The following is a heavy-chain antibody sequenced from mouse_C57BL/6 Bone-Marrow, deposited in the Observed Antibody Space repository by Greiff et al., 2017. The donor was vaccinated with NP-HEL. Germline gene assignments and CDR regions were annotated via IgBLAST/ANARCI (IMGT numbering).Heavy chain of an antibody. CDR3: TADDYDGYFDV. CDR2: IDPEDGDT. V-gene: IGHV14-1*01. Sequence: EVQRVESGAELVRPGASVKLSCTASGFNIKDYYMHWVKQRPEQGLEWIGRIDPEDGDTEYAPKFQGKATMTADTSANTAYLQLSSLTSEDTAVYYCTADDYDGYFDVWGRGTTVTVSS. D-gene: IGHD2-4*01. J-gene: IGHJ1*03. CDR1: GFNIKDYY.